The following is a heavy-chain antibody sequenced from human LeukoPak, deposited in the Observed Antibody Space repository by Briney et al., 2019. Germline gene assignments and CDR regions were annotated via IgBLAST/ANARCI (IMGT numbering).Heavy chain of an antibody. V-gene: IGHV3-23*01. CDR3: AKYKENIVVVPAAMDY. CDR1: GFTFSSYA. CDR2: ISGSGGST. D-gene: IGHD2-2*01. J-gene: IGHJ4*02. Sequence: SGGSLRLSCAASGFTFSSYAMSWVRQAPGKGLEWVSAISGSGGSTYYTDSVKGRFTISRDNSKNTLYLQMSSLRAEDTAVYYCAKYKENIVVVPAAMDYWGQGTLVTVSS.